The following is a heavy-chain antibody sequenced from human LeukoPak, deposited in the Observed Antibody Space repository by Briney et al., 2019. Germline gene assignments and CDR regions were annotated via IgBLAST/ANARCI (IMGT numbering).Heavy chain of an antibody. V-gene: IGHV3-23*01. J-gene: IGHJ4*02. CDR1: GFTFSNYA. Sequence: PGGSLRLYCAASGFTFSNYAMSWVRQAQGKGLEWVSAITGSGGSTYYANSVKVRFTISRDNSKNTLYLQMNSLRAEDTAIYSCAKWGDYDVFAGYYDADYWGQGTLFTVSS. D-gene: IGHD3-9*01. CDR2: ITGSGGST. CDR3: AKWGDYDVFAGYYDADY.